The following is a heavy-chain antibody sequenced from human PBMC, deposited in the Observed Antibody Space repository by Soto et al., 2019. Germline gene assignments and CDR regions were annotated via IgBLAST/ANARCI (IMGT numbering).Heavy chain of an antibody. V-gene: IGHV3-23*01. J-gene: IGHJ4*02. CDR2: ISERGDTT. CDR1: GFTISSNA. CDR3: AKDKPGTTSFDY. Sequence: PGGSLRLSCAASGFTISSNAMYWVRQAPGKGLEWASGISERGDTTHYADSVKGRFTISRDTSKNTLYLQLNALRVDDTAVYYCAKDKPGTTSFDYWGQGTLVTVSS. D-gene: IGHD1-1*01.